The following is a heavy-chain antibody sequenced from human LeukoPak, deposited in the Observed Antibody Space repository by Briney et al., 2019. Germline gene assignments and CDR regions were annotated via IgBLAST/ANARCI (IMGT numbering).Heavy chain of an antibody. J-gene: IGHJ3*02. CDR2: IYHNGST. Sequence: PSETLSLTCAVSGGSISSGGYSWSCIRQPPGKGLECIGYIYHNGSTYYNPSLKSRVTISVDRSKNQFSLKLSSVTAADTAVYYCARSTHGDDDAFDIWGQGTMVTVSS. D-gene: IGHD1-1*01. V-gene: IGHV4-30-2*01. CDR3: ARSTHGDDDAFDI. CDR1: GGSISSGGYS.